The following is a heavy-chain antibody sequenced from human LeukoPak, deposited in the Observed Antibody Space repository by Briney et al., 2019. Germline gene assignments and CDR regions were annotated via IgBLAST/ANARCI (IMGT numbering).Heavy chain of an antibody. D-gene: IGHD2-2*02. J-gene: IGHJ4*02. CDR3: ARGDSYCSSTSCYIDY. CDR1: GGTFSSYA. CDR2: IIPIFGTA. Sequence: SVKVSCKASGGTFSSYAISWVRQAPGQGLEWMGGIIPIFGTANYAQKFQGRVTITADESTSTAYMELSSLRSEDTAVYYCARGDSYCSSTSCYIDYWGQGTLVTVSS. V-gene: IGHV1-69*13.